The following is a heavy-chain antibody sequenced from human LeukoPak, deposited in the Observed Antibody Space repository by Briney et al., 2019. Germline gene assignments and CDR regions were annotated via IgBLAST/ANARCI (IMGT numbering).Heavy chain of an antibody. CDR3: ARDRGERGSSWSLPAHGFDI. J-gene: IGHJ3*02. Sequence: SVKVSCKXSGGTFSSYAINWVRQAPGQGLEWMGRIVPIFGTTNYAQKFQGRVTITTDESTSTAYMELSSLRSEDTAVYYCARDRGERGSSWSLPAHGFDIWGQGTMVTVSS. CDR2: IVPIFGTT. D-gene: IGHD6-13*01. V-gene: IGHV1-69*05. CDR1: GGTFSSYA.